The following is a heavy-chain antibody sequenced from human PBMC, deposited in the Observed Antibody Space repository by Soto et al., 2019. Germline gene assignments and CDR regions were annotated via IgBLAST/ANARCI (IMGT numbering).Heavy chain of an antibody. D-gene: IGHD2-2*01. V-gene: IGHV4-59*01. CDR1: GGYISRYE. J-gene: IGHJ4*02. CDR2: IYYSGST. Sequence: SVTLSVTCPVAGGYISRYEWSWIRQPPGKGLEWIGYIYYSGSTNYNPSLKSRVTISVDTSKNQFSLKLSSVTAADTAVYYCARAWVPAVFDYWGQGTLVTVSS. CDR3: ARAWVPAVFDY.